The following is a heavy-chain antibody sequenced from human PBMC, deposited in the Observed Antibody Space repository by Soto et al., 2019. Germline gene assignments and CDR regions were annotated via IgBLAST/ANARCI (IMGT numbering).Heavy chain of an antibody. D-gene: IGHD1-26*01. J-gene: IGHJ4*02. CDR1: GFSLSTSGVG. CDR3: ARTVGERAFISLSFYFDL. V-gene: IGHV2-5*01. CDR2: IYWSGDE. Sequence: KSGPTLVNPTQTLTLTCSFSGFSLSTSGVGVGWIRQPPGKALEWLAHIYWSGDEHYRPSLKSRLSITKDTSKNQVVLTMTNMEPVDTATYYCARTVGERAFISLSFYFDLWGQGTMVTVSS.